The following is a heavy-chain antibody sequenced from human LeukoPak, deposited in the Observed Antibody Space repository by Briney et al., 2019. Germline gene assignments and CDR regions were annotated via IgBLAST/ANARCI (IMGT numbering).Heavy chain of an antibody. D-gene: IGHD2-15*01. J-gene: IGHJ4*02. CDR2: IRPDGSEK. CDR1: GVTFNMHW. V-gene: IGHV3-7*01. Sequence: GGSLRPSCEASGVTFNMHWMSWGRQAPGKGLELLANIRPDGSEKVYVVSVRGRFTISRDNTKNSVYLQMNNLRSEDSAFYYRSGRPGFSCIYWGQGIRVTVSS. CDR3: SGRPGFSCIY.